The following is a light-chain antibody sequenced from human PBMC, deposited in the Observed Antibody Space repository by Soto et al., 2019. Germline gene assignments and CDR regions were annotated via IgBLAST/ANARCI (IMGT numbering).Light chain of an antibody. CDR1: QSVSSSY. CDR3: QQYGSSPWT. V-gene: IGKV3-20*01. J-gene: IGKJ1*01. CDR2: GAS. Sequence: EIVLTQSPGTLSLSPGERATLSRRASQSVSSSYLAWYQQKPGQAPRPLIYGASSRAIGIPDRFSGSGSGTDFTLTISRLEPEDFAVYYCQQYGSSPWTFSQGTKVEIK.